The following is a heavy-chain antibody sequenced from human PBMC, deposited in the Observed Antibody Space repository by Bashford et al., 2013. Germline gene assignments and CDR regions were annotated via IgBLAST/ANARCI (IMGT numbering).Heavy chain of an antibody. V-gene: IGHV3-48*03. CDR2: ISTSGTAI. CDR3: ARAYVTVPNDY. CDR1: GFTFNTYD. D-gene: IGHD3-10*02. Sequence: GGSLRLSCAASGFTFNTYDMNWVRQAPGKGLEWISSISTSGTAIYYADSVKGRFTISRDNVKNSLYLQMNSLRAEDTAVYYCARAYVTVPNDYWGQGTLVTVSS. J-gene: IGHJ4*02.